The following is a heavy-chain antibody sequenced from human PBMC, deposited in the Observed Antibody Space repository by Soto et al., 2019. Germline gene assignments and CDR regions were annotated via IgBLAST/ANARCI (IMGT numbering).Heavy chain of an antibody. CDR2: IHAGNGDT. D-gene: IGHD2-15*01. V-gene: IGHV1-3*01. J-gene: IGHJ5*02. CDR3: AGAPRYTSEIVQGPAVMYEDWFVP. CDR1: GYIFSNYA. Sequence: QVLLVQSGAEVKKPGASVKLSCKASGYIFSNYAVQWVRQAPGQSLEWMGWIHAGNGDTKYSQRFHDRISSSSDTSASTAYMELSRLEPEATARSCWAGAPRYTSEIVQGPAVMYEDWFVPRGQGIQVTVS.